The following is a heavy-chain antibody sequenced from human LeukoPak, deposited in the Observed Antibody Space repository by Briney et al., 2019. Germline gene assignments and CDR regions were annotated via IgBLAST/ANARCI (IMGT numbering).Heavy chain of an antibody. J-gene: IGHJ4*02. V-gene: IGHV4-39*07. CDR2: IYYSGST. D-gene: IGHD3-22*01. Sequence: SETLSLTCTVSGGSISSSNYYWGWIRQPPGKGLEWIGSIYYSGSTYYNTSLKSRVTISLDTSKNQFSLKLSSVTAADTAVYYCARSRHLNYYDSSGHDYWGQGTLVTVSS. CDR1: GGSISSSNYY. CDR3: ARSRHLNYYDSSGHDY.